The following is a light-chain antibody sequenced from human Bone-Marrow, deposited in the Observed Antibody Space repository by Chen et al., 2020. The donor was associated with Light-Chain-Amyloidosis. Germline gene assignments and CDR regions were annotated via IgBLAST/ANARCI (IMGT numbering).Light chain of an antibody. J-gene: IGLJ2*01. CDR3: QSADSSGTYEVL. CDR2: RYT. CDR1: DLPTKY. V-gene: IGLV3-25*03. Sequence: SYELTQPPSVSVSPGQTARITCSGDDLPTKYAYWYQQKPGQAPVLVRHRYTERPSGISERFSGSSSGTTATLTISGVQAEDEADYHCQSADSSGTYEVLFVGGTKLTVL.